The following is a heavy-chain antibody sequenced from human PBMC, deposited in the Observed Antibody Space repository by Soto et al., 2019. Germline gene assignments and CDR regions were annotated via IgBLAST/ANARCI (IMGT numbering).Heavy chain of an antibody. CDR2: VYYSGNT. Sequence: SETLSLTCTFPGGSIISSSYYWGWIRQPPGKGLEWMGSVYYSGNTNYNPSLKSRVTISVDTSKSQFSLTLSSVTAADTAVYFCARDQIWFGDFHYYGMDVWGQGTTVTVSS. J-gene: IGHJ6*02. CDR1: GGSIISSSYY. CDR3: ARDQIWFGDFHYYGMDV. V-gene: IGHV4-39*07. D-gene: IGHD3-10*01.